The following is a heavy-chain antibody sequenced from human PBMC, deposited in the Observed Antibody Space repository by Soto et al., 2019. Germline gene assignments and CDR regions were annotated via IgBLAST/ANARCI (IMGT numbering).Heavy chain of an antibody. CDR3: ARDFLGSCGKTDTCYYYYGMDV. Sequence: GGSLRLSCAASGFTFSSYAMHWVRQAPGKGLEWVAVISYDGSNKYYADSVKGRFTISRDNSKNTLYLQMNSLRAEDTAVYYCARDFLGSCGKTDTCYYYYGMDVWGRGTTVTVSS. CDR2: ISYDGSNK. J-gene: IGHJ6*02. D-gene: IGHD3-16*01. CDR1: GFTFSSYA. V-gene: IGHV3-30-3*01.